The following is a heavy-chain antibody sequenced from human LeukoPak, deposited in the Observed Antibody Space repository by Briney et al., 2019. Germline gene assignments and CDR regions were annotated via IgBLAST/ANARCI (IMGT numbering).Heavy chain of an antibody. CDR1: GLTFSSHW. J-gene: IGHJ6*02. CDR3: ARDRYCSSTSCYFYGMDV. Sequence: GGSLRLSCAASGLTFSSHWMHWVRQAPGKGLVWVSRITNDGSSTTYADSVKGRFTISRDNSKNTLYLQMNSLRAEDTAVYYCARDRYCSSTSCYFYGMDVWGQGTTVTASS. CDR2: ITNDGSST. D-gene: IGHD2-2*01. V-gene: IGHV3-74*01.